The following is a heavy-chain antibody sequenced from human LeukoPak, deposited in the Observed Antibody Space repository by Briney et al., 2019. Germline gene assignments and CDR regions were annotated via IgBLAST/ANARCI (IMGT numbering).Heavy chain of an antibody. CDR2: TYYGGST. J-gene: IGHJ3*02. V-gene: IGHV4-59*11. CDR3: ATLGRAAGNAFDI. Sequence: PSETLSLTCSVSGDSISFHFWSWIRQPPGKGLEWIGHTYYGGSTDYNPSLASRVTVSADTSKSQFSLKLSSVTAADTAVYYCATLGRAAGNAFDIWGQGTVVIVSS. D-gene: IGHD1-26*01. CDR1: GDSISFHF.